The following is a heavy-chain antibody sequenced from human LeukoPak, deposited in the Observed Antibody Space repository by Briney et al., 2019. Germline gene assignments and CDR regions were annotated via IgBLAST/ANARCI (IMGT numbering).Heavy chain of an antibody. J-gene: IGHJ4*02. CDR1: GYTFTSYA. CDR2: INAGNGNT. Sequence: ASVKVSCKASGYTFTSYAMHWVRQAPGQRLEWMGWINAGNGNTKYSQKFQGRVTITRDTSASTAYMELSSLRSEDTAVYCCARERLDTAMVFDYWGQGTLVTVSS. V-gene: IGHV1-3*01. D-gene: IGHD5-18*01. CDR3: ARERLDTAMVFDY.